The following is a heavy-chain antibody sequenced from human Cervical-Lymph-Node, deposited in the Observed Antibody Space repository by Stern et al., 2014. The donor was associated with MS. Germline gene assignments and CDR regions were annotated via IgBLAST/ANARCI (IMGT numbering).Heavy chain of an antibody. J-gene: IGHJ6*02. CDR3: AIRSSGWGRDGMDV. Sequence: QITLKESGPTLVKPTQTLTLTCTFSGFSLSTSGVGVGWIRQPPGKALEXLALIYWDDDKRYSPSLKSRLTITKDTSKNQVVLTMTNMDPVDTATYYCAIRSSGWGRDGMDVWGQGTTVTVSS. CDR1: GFSLSTSGVG. V-gene: IGHV2-5*02. D-gene: IGHD6-19*01. CDR2: IYWDDDK.